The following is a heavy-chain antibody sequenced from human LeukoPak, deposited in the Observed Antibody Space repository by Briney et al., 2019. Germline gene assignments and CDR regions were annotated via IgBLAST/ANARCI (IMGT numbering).Heavy chain of an antibody. CDR2: IYYSGST. J-gene: IGHJ3*02. Sequence: SETLSLTCTVSGGSIGSTNYYWGWIRQPPGKGLEWIANIYYSGSTYYNPSLKSRVTISVDTSKNQFSLKLNSVTAADTAIYYCARIPTNAVPSAHNGFDIWGQGAMLTVSS. CDR1: GGSIGSTNYY. CDR3: ARIPTNAVPSAHNGFDI. V-gene: IGHV4-39*01. D-gene: IGHD6-19*01.